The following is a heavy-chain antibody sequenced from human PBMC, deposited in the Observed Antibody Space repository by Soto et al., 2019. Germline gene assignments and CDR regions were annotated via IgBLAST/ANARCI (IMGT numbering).Heavy chain of an antibody. CDR1: GFTFSSYA. J-gene: IGHJ4*02. Sequence: GGSLRLSCSASGFTFSSYAMHWVRQAPGKGLEYVSAISSNGCSTYYADSVKGRFTISRDNSKNTLYLQMSSLRAEDTAVYYCVRPWLQYYFDYWGQGTLVTVSS. CDR3: VRPWLQYYFDY. V-gene: IGHV3-64D*09. CDR2: ISSNGCST. D-gene: IGHD5-12*01.